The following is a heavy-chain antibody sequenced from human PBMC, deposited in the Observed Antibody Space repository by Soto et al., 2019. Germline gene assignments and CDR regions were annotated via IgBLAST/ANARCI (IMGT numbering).Heavy chain of an antibody. CDR1: GGSISSYY. D-gene: IGHD1-1*01. CDR3: ARRYGTGYFDY. J-gene: IGHJ4*02. CDR2: IYYSGST. V-gene: IGHV4-59*08. Sequence: SETLSLTCTVSGGSISSYYWSWIRQPPGKGLEWIGYIYYSGSTNYNPSLKSRVTISVDTSKNQFSLKLSSVTAADTAVYYCARRYGTGYFDYWGQGTLVTVS.